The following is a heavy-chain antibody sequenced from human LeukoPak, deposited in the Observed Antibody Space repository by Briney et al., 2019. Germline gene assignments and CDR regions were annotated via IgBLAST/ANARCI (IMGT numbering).Heavy chain of an antibody. D-gene: IGHD4-17*01. Sequence: SETLSLTCTVSGGSISSYYWSWIRQPPGKGLEWIGEINHSGSTNYNPSLKSRVTISVDTSKNQFSLKLSSVTAADTAVYYCARGPQYGGNWFDPWGQGTLVTVSS. V-gene: IGHV4-34*01. CDR2: INHSGST. CDR3: ARGPQYGGNWFDP. J-gene: IGHJ5*02. CDR1: GGSISSYY.